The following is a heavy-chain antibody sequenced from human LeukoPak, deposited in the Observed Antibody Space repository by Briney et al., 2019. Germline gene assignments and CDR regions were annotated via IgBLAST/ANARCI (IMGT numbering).Heavy chain of an antibody. CDR2: IRYDGSNK. CDR3: AKDRFGSFYYFDY. Sequence: GGSLRLSCAASGFTFSSYGMHWVRQAPGKGLEWVAFIRYDGSNKYYADSVKGRFTISRDNSKNTLYLQMNSLRAEDTAAYYCAKDRFGSFYYFDYWGQGNLVTVSS. V-gene: IGHV3-30*02. CDR1: GFTFSSYG. D-gene: IGHD3-3*01. J-gene: IGHJ4*02.